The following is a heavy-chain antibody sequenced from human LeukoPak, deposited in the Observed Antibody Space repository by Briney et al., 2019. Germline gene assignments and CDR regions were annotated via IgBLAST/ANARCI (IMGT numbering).Heavy chain of an antibody. CDR3: ARDSGRN. CDR1: GGSFSGYY. J-gene: IGHJ4*02. Sequence: SETLSLTCAVYGGSFSGYYWSWIRQPPGKGLEWIGYIYYSGSTNYNPSLKSRVTISVDTSKNQFSLKLSSVTAADTAVYYCARDSGRNWGQGTLVTVSS. D-gene: IGHD1-14*01. V-gene: IGHV4-59*01. CDR2: IYYSGST.